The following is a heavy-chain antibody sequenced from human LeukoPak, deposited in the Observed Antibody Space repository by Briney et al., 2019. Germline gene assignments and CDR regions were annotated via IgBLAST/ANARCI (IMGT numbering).Heavy chain of an antibody. V-gene: IGHV1-2*02. Sequence: ASVKVSCKASGYTFTGHYVHWVRQAPGQGLEWMGWINPNSGGTNYAQKFQGRVTMTGDTSISTVYMELSRLISDDAAVYFCAGRPDTAMVPIFDYWGQGTLVTISS. J-gene: IGHJ4*02. CDR1: GYTFTGHY. CDR2: INPNSGGT. D-gene: IGHD5-18*01. CDR3: AGRPDTAMVPIFDY.